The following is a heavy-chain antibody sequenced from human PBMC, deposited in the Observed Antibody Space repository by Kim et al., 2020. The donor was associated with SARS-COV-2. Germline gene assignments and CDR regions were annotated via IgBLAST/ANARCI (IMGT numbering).Heavy chain of an antibody. CDR2: TYYRSKWYN. CDR1: GDSVSSNSAA. CDR3: ARDVDYCSSTSCYMGWFDP. V-gene: IGHV6-1*01. D-gene: IGHD2-2*02. J-gene: IGHJ5*02. Sequence: SQTLSLTCAISGDSVSSNSAAWNWIRQSPSRGLEWLGRTYYRSKWYNDYAVSVKSRITINPDTSKNQFSLQLNSVTPEDTAVYYCARDVDYCSSTSCYMGWFDPWGQGTLVTVSS.